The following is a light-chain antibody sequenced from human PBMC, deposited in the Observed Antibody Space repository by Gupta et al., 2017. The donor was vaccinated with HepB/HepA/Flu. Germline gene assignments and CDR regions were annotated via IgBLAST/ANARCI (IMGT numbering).Light chain of an antibody. Sequence: SALTQPASVSGSLGQSITISCTGTSSDIGAYNNVSWYQQHPGKAPKLMIYDVIKRPSGVPSRFSGSKSGNTASLTISGPKEEDEADYYCRSLTTKNTLVFGGGTKVTVL. CDR2: DVI. V-gene: IGLV2-14*03. J-gene: IGLJ2*01. CDR3: RSLTTKNTLV. CDR1: SSDIGAYNN.